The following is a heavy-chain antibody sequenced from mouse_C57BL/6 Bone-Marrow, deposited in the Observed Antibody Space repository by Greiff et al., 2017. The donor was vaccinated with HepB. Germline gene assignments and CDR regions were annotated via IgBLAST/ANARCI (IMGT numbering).Heavy chain of an antibody. V-gene: IGHV1-5*01. CDR3: TRGGNSNGYAMDY. CDR1: GYTFTSYW. D-gene: IGHD2-5*01. J-gene: IGHJ4*01. Sequence: EVQLQQSGTVLARPGASVKMSCKTSGYTFTSYWMHWVKQRPGQGLEWIGAIYPGNSDTSYNQKFKGKAKLTAVTSASTAYMELSSLTNEDSAVYYCTRGGNSNGYAMDYWGQGTPVTVSS. CDR2: IYPGNSDT.